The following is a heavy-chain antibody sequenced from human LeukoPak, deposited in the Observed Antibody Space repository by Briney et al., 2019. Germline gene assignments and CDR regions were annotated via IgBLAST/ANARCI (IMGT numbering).Heavy chain of an antibody. Sequence: PSETLSLTCSVSTGSLSGHYWNWIRQAPGKGLEWIGYVSQSGTTNYNPSLKSRVTISADTSRKRFSLNLKPVTAADTAIYFCARGRLQLWSYFDFWGQGSLVSVSS. CDR1: TGSLSGHY. J-gene: IGHJ4*02. V-gene: IGHV4-59*11. D-gene: IGHD1-1*01. CDR3: ARGRLQLWSYFDF. CDR2: VSQSGTT.